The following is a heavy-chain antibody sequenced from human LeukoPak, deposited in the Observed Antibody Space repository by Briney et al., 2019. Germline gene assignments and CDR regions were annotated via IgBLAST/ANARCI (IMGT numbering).Heavy chain of an antibody. CDR2: IWYDGSNK. Sequence: GGSLRLSYAASGFTFSSYGMHWVRQAPGKGLEWVAVIWYDGSNKYYADSVKGRFTISRDNSKNTLYLQVNSLRAEDTAVYYCARDLSGSYSYWGQGTLVTVSS. V-gene: IGHV3-33*01. CDR3: ARDLSGSYSY. J-gene: IGHJ4*02. CDR1: GFTFSSYG. D-gene: IGHD1-26*01.